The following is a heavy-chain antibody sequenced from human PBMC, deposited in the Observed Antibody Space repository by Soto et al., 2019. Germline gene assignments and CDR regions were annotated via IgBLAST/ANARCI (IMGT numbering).Heavy chain of an antibody. CDR2: IIPNSGGT. CDR3: AKEGRYFDWLSYYYYGMDV. Sequence: ASVKVSCKASGGTFSIYAISWVRQAPGQGLEWMGGIIPNSGGTNYAQKFQGWVTMTRDTSISTAYMELSRLRSDDTAVYYCAKEGRYFDWLSYYYYGMDVWGQGTTVTVSS. CDR1: GGTFSIYA. V-gene: IGHV1-2*04. D-gene: IGHD3-9*01. J-gene: IGHJ6*02.